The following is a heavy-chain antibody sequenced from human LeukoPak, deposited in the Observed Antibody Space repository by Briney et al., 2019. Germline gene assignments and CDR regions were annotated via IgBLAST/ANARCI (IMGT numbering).Heavy chain of an antibody. CDR3: ARARPLLTVYYFPFDY. V-gene: IGHV1-69*01. J-gene: IGHJ4*02. D-gene: IGHD3-9*01. CDR1: GGTFSSYA. CDR2: IIPIFGTA. Sequence: GSSVKVPCKASGGTFSSYAISWVRQAPGQGLEWMGGIIPIFGTANYAQKFQGRVTITADESTSTAYMELSSLRSEDTAVYYCARARPLLTVYYFPFDYWGQGTLVTVSS.